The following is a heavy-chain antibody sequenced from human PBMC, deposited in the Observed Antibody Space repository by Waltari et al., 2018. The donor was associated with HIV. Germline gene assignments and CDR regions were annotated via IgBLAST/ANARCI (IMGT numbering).Heavy chain of an antibody. J-gene: IGHJ5*02. CDR1: GFTFSSYW. CDR2: INSDGSST. CDR3: ARDSYDFWSGRGLPFDP. V-gene: IGHV3-74*01. D-gene: IGHD3-3*01. Sequence: EVQLVESGGGLVQPGGSLRLSCAASGFTFSSYWLPWVRQAPGQWLVWVSRINSDGSSTSYADSVKCRFTISRDNAKNTLYLQMNSLRAEDTAVYYCARDSYDFWSGRGLPFDPWGQGTLVTVSS.